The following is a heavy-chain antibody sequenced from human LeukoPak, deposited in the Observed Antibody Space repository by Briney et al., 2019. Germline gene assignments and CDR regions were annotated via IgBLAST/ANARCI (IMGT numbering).Heavy chain of an antibody. CDR2: MNPVSGKA. Sequence: ASVKVSCKASGYTFTNFDINWVRQAPGQGLEWMGWMNPVSGKAGSAQKFQGRVTLTRDTSISTAYMEVSSLRFDDTAFYYCARAPMGTAPLYWGQGTLVTVSS. J-gene: IGHJ4*02. CDR3: ARAPMGTAPLY. D-gene: IGHD1/OR15-1a*01. V-gene: IGHV1-8*01. CDR1: GYTFTNFD.